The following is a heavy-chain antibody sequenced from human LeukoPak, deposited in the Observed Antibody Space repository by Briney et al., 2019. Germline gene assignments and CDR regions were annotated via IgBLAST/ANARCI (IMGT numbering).Heavy chain of an antibody. CDR2: ISYDGSNK. CDR3: ATFFSPQDIVVVVAASDAFDI. V-gene: IGHV3-30*03. D-gene: IGHD2-15*01. CDR1: GFTFSSYG. Sequence: GGSLRLPCAASGFTFSSYGMHWVRQAPGKGLEWVAVISYDGSNKYYADSVKGRFTISRDNAKNSLYLQMNSLRAEDTAVYYCATFFSPQDIVVVVAASDAFDIWGQGTMVTVSS. J-gene: IGHJ3*02.